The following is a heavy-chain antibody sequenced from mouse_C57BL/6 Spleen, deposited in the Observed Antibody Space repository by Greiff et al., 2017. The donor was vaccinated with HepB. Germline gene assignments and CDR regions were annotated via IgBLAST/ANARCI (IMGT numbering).Heavy chain of an antibody. CDR2: ISDGGSYT. D-gene: IGHD2-4*01. Sequence: EVQLQESGGGLVKPGGSLKLSCAASGFTFSSYAMSWVRQTPAKRLEWVATISDGGSYTYYPDNVTGRFTISRDNAKNNLYLQMSHLKSEDTAMYYCARDLGYYDYDGFAYWGQGTLVTVSA. V-gene: IGHV5-4*01. J-gene: IGHJ3*01. CDR3: ARDLGYYDYDGFAY. CDR1: GFTFSSYA.